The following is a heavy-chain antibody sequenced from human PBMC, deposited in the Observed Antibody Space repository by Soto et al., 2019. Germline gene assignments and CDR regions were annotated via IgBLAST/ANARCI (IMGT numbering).Heavy chain of an antibody. D-gene: IGHD3-3*01. V-gene: IGHV3-30*04. CDR1: GFTFNSYA. J-gene: IGHJ4*02. CDR2: ISFNGIDT. Sequence: PGGSLRLSCAASGFTFNSYAMHWVRQAPGQGLEWVAVISFNGIDTYYADSVKGRVTISRDNSRNTVFLQMTSLRTEDTAVFYCAKWSYLDYWGQGTRVTVS. CDR3: AKWSYLDY.